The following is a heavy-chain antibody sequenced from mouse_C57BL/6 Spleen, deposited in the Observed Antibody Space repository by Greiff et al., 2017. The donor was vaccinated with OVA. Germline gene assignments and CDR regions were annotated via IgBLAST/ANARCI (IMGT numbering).Heavy chain of an antibody. J-gene: IGHJ2*01. CDR2: IDPSDSYT. Sequence: QVQLQQPGAELVKPGASVKLSCKASGYTFTSYWMQWVKQRPGQGLEWIGEIDPSDSYTNYNQKFKGKATLTVDTSSSTAYMPLSSLTSEDSAVYYFARGNYGSSYFDYWGQGTTLTVSS. CDR3: ARGNYGSSYFDY. V-gene: IGHV1-50*01. D-gene: IGHD1-1*01. CDR1: GYTFTSYW.